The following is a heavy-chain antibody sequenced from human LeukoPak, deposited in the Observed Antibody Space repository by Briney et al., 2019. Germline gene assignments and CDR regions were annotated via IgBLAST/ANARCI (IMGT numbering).Heavy chain of an antibody. J-gene: IGHJ5*02. CDR3: ARTTFRWFDP. D-gene: IGHD2/OR15-2a*01. V-gene: IGHV1-2*02. CDR1: GYTFIDYY. Sequence: ASVKVSCKASGYTFIDYYINWVRQAPGQGLEWMGWISPNSGVTNYAQKFQGRVTMTRDTSISTAYMELSRLRSDDTAVYYCARTTFRWFDPWGQGTLVTVSS. CDR2: ISPNSGVT.